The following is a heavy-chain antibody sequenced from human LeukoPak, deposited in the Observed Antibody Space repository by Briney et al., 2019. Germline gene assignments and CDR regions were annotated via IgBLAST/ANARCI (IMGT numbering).Heavy chain of an antibody. V-gene: IGHV4-59*01. Sequence: SETLSLTCTVSGVSISSYYWSWIRQPPGKGLEWIGYIYYSGSSNYNPSLRSRVTISVDTSKNQFSLKLSSVTAADTAVYYCARSSEGRYYYDSSGFSYYYYYMDVWGKGTTVTISS. CDR2: IYYSGSS. CDR1: GVSISSYY. J-gene: IGHJ6*03. D-gene: IGHD3-22*01. CDR3: ARSSEGRYYYDSSGFSYYYYYMDV.